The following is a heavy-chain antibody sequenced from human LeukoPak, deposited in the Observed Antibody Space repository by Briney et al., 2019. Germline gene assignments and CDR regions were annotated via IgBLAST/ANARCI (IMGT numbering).Heavy chain of an antibody. Sequence: GSSVKVSCKASGYTFTSYDINWVRQATGQGLEWMGWMNPNSGNTGYAQKFQGRVTMTRNTSISTAYMELSSLRSEDTAVYYCARGSSYCSGGSCYGYWGQGTLVTVSS. CDR1: GYTFTSYD. CDR2: MNPNSGNT. CDR3: ARGSSYCSGGSCYGY. D-gene: IGHD2-15*01. V-gene: IGHV1-8*01. J-gene: IGHJ4*02.